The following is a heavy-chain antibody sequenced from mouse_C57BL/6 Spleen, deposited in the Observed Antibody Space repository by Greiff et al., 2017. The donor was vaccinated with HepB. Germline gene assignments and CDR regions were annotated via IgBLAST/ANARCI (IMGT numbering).Heavy chain of an antibody. CDR2: IYPGDGDT. CDR3: ARRGAYYSNYGYFDY. CDR1: GYAFSSSW. D-gene: IGHD2-5*01. J-gene: IGHJ2*01. Sequence: QVQLQQSGPELVKPGASVKISCKASGYAFSSSWMNWVKQRPGKGLEWIGRIYPGDGDTNYNGKFKGKATLTADKSSSTAYMQLSSLTSEDSAVYFCARRGAYYSNYGYFDYWGQGTTLTVSS. V-gene: IGHV1-82*01.